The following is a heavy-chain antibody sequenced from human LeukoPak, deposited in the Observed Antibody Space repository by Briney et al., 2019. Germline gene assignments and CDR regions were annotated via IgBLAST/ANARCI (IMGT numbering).Heavy chain of an antibody. Sequence: GGSLRLSCAASGFTFSSYAMSWVRQAPGKGLEWVSDISGSGGSTYYADSVKGRFTISRDNSKNTLYLQMNSLRAEDTAVYYCAKGPDTEGVPPSNNYWGQGTLVTVSS. CDR1: GFTFSSYA. D-gene: IGHD3-16*01. CDR2: ISGSGGST. V-gene: IGHV3-23*01. J-gene: IGHJ4*02. CDR3: AKGPDTEGVPPSNNY.